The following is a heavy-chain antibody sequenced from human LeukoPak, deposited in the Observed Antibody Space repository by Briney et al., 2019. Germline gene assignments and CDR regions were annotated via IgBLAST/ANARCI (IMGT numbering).Heavy chain of an antibody. Sequence: GGSLRLSCAASGFTLRSYAMTWVRQAPGKSLEWVSGISGSGGSTHYGDSVKGRFTISRDNSKSTLYLQMNSLRAGDTAVYYCAKVPYSDFWSGYSYYFDYWGQGTLVTVSS. J-gene: IGHJ4*02. CDR1: GFTLRSYA. CDR2: ISGSGGST. D-gene: IGHD3-3*01. CDR3: AKVPYSDFWSGYSYYFDY. V-gene: IGHV3-23*01.